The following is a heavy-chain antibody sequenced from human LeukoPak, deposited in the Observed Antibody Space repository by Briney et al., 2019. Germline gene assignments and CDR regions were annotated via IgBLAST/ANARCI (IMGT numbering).Heavy chain of an antibody. V-gene: IGHV4-59*04. CDR1: GASISSYY. Sequence: PSETLSLTCTVSGASISSYYWSWIRQPPGKGLEWIGNIYYSGSTYYNPSLKSRVTISVDTSKNQFSLKLTSVTAADTAVYYCARLPAYCSTTSCSFDSWGQGTLVAVSS. J-gene: IGHJ4*02. CDR2: IYYSGST. CDR3: ARLPAYCSTTSCSFDS. D-gene: IGHD2-2*01.